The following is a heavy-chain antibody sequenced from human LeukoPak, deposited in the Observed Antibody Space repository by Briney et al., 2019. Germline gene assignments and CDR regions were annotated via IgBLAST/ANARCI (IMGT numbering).Heavy chain of an antibody. V-gene: IGHV3-23*01. J-gene: IGHJ4*02. CDR2: ISGSGGST. Sequence: GGSLRLSCAASGFTFGSYAMSWVRQAPGKGLEWVSAISGSGGSTYYADSVKGRFTISRDNSKNTLYLQMNSLRTEDTAVYYCAKDTSGWQSRYFDYWGQGTLVTVSS. D-gene: IGHD6-19*01. CDR1: GFTFGSYA. CDR3: AKDTSGWQSRYFDY.